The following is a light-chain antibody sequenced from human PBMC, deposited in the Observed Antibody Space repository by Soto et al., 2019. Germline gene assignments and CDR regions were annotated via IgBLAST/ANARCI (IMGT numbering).Light chain of an antibody. CDR2: GAS. CDR1: QSVRSN. V-gene: IGKV3-15*01. Sequence: IVMRHTAASMSASARESDTLSWRASQSVRSNLAWYQQKPGQAPRLLIYGASTRATGIPARFSGSGSGTVFTLTISTLEPEDFAVYYCEQYGSSPRTFGQGTKVDIK. J-gene: IGKJ1*01. CDR3: EQYGSSPRT.